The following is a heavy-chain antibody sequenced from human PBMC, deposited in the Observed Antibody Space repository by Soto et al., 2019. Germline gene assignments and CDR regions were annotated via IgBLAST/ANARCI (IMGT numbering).Heavy chain of an antibody. CDR3: ATLPEYIYGGNSYYFDY. V-gene: IGHV3-48*02. D-gene: IGHD4-17*01. Sequence: PGGSLRLSCAASGFTFSSYSMNWVRQAPGKGLEWVSYISSSSSTIYYADSVKGRFTISRDNAKNSLYLQMNSLRDEDTAVYYCATLPEYIYGGNSYYFDYWGQGTLVTVSS. CDR1: GFTFSSYS. J-gene: IGHJ4*02. CDR2: ISSSSSTI.